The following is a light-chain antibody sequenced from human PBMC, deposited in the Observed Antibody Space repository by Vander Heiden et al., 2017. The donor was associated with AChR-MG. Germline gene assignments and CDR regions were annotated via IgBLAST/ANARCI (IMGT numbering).Light chain of an antibody. J-gene: IGKJ3*01. V-gene: IGKV1-39*01. CDR1: QSINNY. Sequence: DIQMTQSPSSLSASVGDRVTITCRANQSINNYLNWYQQKPGKAHRLLIYAASSLQSGVPSRFSGSGSGTDFTLTIGSLQPEDFAAYYCQQTYSTRFTFGPGTKVDIK. CDR2: AAS. CDR3: QQTYSTRFT.